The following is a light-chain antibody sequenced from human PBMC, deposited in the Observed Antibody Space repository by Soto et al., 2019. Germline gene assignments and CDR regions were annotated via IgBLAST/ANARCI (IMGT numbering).Light chain of an antibody. CDR2: EVS. J-gene: IGLJ2*01. CDR3: SSYAGSNNYVV. CDR1: SNDVGGYDY. Sequence: QSALTQPPSVSGSPGQSVTISCTGTSNDVGGYDYVSWYQQYPGKAPKLMIYEVSKRPSGVPDRFSGSKSGNTASLTVSGLQAADEADYYCSSYAGSNNYVVFGGGTKLTVL. V-gene: IGLV2-8*01.